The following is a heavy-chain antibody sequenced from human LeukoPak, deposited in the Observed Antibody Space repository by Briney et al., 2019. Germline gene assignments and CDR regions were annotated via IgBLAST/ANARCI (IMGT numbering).Heavy chain of an antibody. D-gene: IGHD3-22*01. V-gene: IGHV4-59*01. CDR3: AREPFLTYYYDSSGYYYGAFDI. J-gene: IGHJ3*02. Sequence: SETLSLTCTVSGGSISSYYWSWIRQPPGKGLEWIGYIYYSGSTNYNPSFKSRVTISVDTSKNQFSLKLSSVTAADTAVYYCAREPFLTYYYDSSGYYYGAFDIWGQGTMVTVSS. CDR1: GGSISSYY. CDR2: IYYSGST.